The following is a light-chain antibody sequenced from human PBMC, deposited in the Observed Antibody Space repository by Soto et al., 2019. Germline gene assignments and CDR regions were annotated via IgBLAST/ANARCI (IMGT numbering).Light chain of an antibody. CDR2: DVS. V-gene: IGLV2-14*01. CDR1: SSDVGGYNY. CDR3: SSYTSSSTSLYV. J-gene: IGLJ1*01. Sequence: QSVLTQPASVSGSPGQSIPISCTGTSSDVGGYNYVSWYQQHPGKAPKLMIYDVSNRPSGVSNRFSGSKSGNTASLTISVLQAEDEADYYCSSYTSSSTSLYVFGTGTKVTVL.